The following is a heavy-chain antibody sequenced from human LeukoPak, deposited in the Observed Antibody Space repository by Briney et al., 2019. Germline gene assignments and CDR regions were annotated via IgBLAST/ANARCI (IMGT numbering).Heavy chain of an antibody. V-gene: IGHV3-23*01. Sequence: GGSLRLSCAASGFTFSSYAMSWVRQAPGKGLEWVSAISGSGGSTYYAGSVKGQFTISRDNSKNTLYLQMNSLRAEDTAVYYCAKDLYSSSWSYFDYWGQGTLVTVSS. CDR3: AKDLYSSSWSYFDY. CDR1: GFTFSSYA. CDR2: ISGSGGST. J-gene: IGHJ4*02. D-gene: IGHD6-13*01.